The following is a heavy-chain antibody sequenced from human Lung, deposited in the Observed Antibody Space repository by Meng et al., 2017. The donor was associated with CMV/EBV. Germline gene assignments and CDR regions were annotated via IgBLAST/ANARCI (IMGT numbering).Heavy chain of an antibody. V-gene: IGHV3-23*01. Sequence: GEXXKISCAASGFPFRSYAMSWVRQAPGKGLEWVSSISGSVGNTYYADSVKGRFIISRDNSGDTLYMQMSSLRAEDTAVYYCAREEAMVGYYTNWFDAWGQGXLVTVSS. CDR2: ISGSVGNT. CDR3: AREEAMVGYYTNWFDA. CDR1: GFPFRSYA. D-gene: IGHD5-18*01. J-gene: IGHJ5*02.